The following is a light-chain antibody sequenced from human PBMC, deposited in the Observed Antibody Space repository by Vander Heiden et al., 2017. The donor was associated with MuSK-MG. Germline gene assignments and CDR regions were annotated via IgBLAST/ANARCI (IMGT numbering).Light chain of an antibody. CDR1: QSISSY. CDR2: AAS. Sequence: DIQMTQSPSSLSASVGDRGTITCRASQSISSYLNWYQQKPGKAPKLLIYAASSLQSGVPSRFSRSASGTDFTLTISSLQPEDFATYYCQRSDSTPLTFGHGTKVDIK. CDR3: QRSDSTPLT. V-gene: IGKV1-39*01. J-gene: IGKJ3*01.